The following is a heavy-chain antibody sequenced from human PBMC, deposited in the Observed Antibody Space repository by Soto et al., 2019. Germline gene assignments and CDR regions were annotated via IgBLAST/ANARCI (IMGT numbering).Heavy chain of an antibody. D-gene: IGHD5-18*01. J-gene: IGHJ4*02. CDR2: ITPIYPTT. V-gene: IGHV1-69*15. CDR3: ARIPRYSFPTSDDLDS. CDR1: GGTFYTYT. Sequence: QVQLVQSGAEVRKPGSSVQVSCKASGGTFYTYTFSWVRQAPGQGLEWMGSITPIYPTTNYAEKFQGRLTVTADGSTNTADMELNSLPSEDTAVYYCARIPRYSFPTSDDLDSWGQGTLVTVSS.